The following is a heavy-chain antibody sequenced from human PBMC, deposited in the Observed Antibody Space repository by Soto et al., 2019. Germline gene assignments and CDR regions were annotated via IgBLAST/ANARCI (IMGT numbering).Heavy chain of an antibody. J-gene: IGHJ4*02. CDR1: GFTFDDYT. CDR3: AKDYSSTTVANGVDY. D-gene: IGHD4-17*01. V-gene: IGHV3-43*01. CDR2: ISWDGGST. Sequence: EVQLVESGGVVVQPGGSLRLSCAASGFTFDDYTMHWVRQAPGKGLEWVSLISWDGGSTYYADSVKGRFTISRDNSKNSLYLQMNSLRTEDTALYYCAKDYSSTTVANGVDYWGQGTLVTVSS.